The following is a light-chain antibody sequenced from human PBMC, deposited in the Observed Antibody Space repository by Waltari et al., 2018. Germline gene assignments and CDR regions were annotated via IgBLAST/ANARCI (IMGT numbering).Light chain of an antibody. J-gene: IGKJ4*01. CDR3: QQYYSTPSI. V-gene: IGKV4-1*01. Sequence: DIVMTQSPDSLAVYLGERATINCQSSQSVLYSSNNKNYLAWYQQKPGQPPKLLIYWASTRESGVPDRFSGSGSGTDFTLTISSLQAEDVAVYYCQQYYSTPSIFGGGTKVEIK. CDR2: WAS. CDR1: QSVLYSSNNKNY.